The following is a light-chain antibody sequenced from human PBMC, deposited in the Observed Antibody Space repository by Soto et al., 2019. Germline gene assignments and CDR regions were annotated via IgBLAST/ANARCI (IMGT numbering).Light chain of an antibody. CDR3: QQSYSTSTT. Sequence: EIQMTQYPSSLSASVGDRSTITCMASQSISSYLNWYHQKPGKAPKLLIYAASSLQSGVTSRFSGSGSGTDFTLTISSLQPEDFATYYCQQSYSTSTTVGPVTRLEIK. V-gene: IGKV1-39*01. CDR1: QSISSY. J-gene: IGKJ5*01. CDR2: AAS.